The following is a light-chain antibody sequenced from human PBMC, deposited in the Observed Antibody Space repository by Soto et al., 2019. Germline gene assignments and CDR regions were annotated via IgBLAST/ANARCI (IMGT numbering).Light chain of an antibody. Sequence: AIRMTQSPSSFSASTGDGVTITCRASQGISSYLAWYQQNPGKAPKLLIYAASTLQSGVPSRFSGSGSGTDFTLTISCLQSEDFATYYCQQYDSYPRTFGQGTKVEIK. J-gene: IGKJ1*01. V-gene: IGKV1-8*01. CDR2: AAS. CDR3: QQYDSYPRT. CDR1: QGISSY.